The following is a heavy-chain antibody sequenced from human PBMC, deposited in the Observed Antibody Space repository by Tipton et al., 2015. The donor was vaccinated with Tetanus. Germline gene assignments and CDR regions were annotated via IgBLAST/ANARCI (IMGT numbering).Heavy chain of an antibody. CDR2: ISASGGTT. Sequence: SLRLSCAASGFTFSSFPMTWVRQVPGRGLEWVSLISASGGTTYYSDSVKGRFTIARDNSKNMLYLQMNSLTTEDTAVYYCAREWTSTVTSKYDYWGQGTLVTVSS. V-gene: IGHV3-23*01. CDR3: AREWTSTVTSKYDY. CDR1: GFTFSSFP. J-gene: IGHJ4*02. D-gene: IGHD4-17*01.